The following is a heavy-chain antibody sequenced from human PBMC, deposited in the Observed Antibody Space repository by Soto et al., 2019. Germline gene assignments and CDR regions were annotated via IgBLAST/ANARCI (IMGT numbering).Heavy chain of an antibody. CDR3: ARGPIVVVVAATLPDY. Sequence: QVQLVQSGAEVKKPGASVKVSCKASGYTFTSYAMHWVRQAPGQRLEWMGWINAGNGNTKYSQKSQGRVTITRDTSASTAYMELSSLRSEDTAVYYCARGPIVVVVAATLPDYWGQGTLVTVSS. J-gene: IGHJ4*02. CDR1: GYTFTSYA. V-gene: IGHV1-3*01. CDR2: INAGNGNT. D-gene: IGHD2-15*01.